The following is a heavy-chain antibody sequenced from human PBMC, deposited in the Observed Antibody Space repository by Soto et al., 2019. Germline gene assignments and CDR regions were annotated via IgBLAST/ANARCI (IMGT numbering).Heavy chain of an antibody. CDR3: TTARLTTTTPPYYYYGMDV. V-gene: IGHV3-15*07. D-gene: IGHD1-20*01. CDR2: IKSKTDGGTT. J-gene: IGHJ6*02. Sequence: EVQLVESGGGLVKPGGSLRLSCAASGFTFSNAWMNWVRQAPGKGLEWVGRIKSKTDGGTTDYAAPVKGRFTISRDDSKNTLYLQINSIITDDTAVYYCTTARLTTTTPPYYYYGMDVWGQGTTVTVSS. CDR1: GFTFSNAW.